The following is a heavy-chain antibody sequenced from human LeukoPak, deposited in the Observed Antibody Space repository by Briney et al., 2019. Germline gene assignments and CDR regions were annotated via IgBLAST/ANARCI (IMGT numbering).Heavy chain of an antibody. J-gene: IGHJ6*02. CDR1: GFTFSSYW. D-gene: IGHD3-9*01. Sequence: GGSLRLSCAASGFTFSSYWMSWVRQAPGKGLEWVANIKQDGSEKYYVDSVKGRFTISRDNAKNSLYLQMNSLRAEDTAVYYCARAPFASPHKLRYFDRTYYGMDVWGQGTTVTVSS. CDR2: IKQDGSEK. CDR3: ARAPFASPHKLRYFDRTYYGMDV. V-gene: IGHV3-7*01.